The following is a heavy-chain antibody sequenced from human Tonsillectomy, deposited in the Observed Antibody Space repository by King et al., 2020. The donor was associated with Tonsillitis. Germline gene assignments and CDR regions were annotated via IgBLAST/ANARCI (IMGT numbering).Heavy chain of an antibody. D-gene: IGHD3-16*02. CDR1: GGSISSYY. Sequence: QLQESGPGLVKPSETLSLTCTVSGGSISSYYWSWIRQPPGKGLEWIGYIYYSGSTNYNPSLKSRVTISVDTSKNQFSLKLSSVTAADTAVYYCARVRVIGWFDPWGQGTLVTVSS. J-gene: IGHJ5*02. CDR2: IYYSGST. V-gene: IGHV4-59*01. CDR3: ARVRVIGWFDP.